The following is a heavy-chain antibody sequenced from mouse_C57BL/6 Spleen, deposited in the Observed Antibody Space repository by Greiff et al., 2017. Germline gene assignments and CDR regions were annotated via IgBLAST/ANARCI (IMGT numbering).Heavy chain of an antibody. CDR2: IDPETGGT. D-gene: IGHD2-1*01. Sequence: VQLQQSGAELVRPGASVTLSCKASGYTFTDYEMHWVKQTPVHGLEWIGAIDPETGGTDYNQKFKGKAILTADKSSSTAYMELRSLTSEDSAVYYCTREGDGNSSFDYWGQGTTLTVSS. CDR3: TREGDGNSSFDY. J-gene: IGHJ2*01. CDR1: GYTFTDYE. V-gene: IGHV1-15*01.